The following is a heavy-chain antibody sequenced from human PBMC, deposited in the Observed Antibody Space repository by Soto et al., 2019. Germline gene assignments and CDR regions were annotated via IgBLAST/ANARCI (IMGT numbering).Heavy chain of an antibody. J-gene: IGHJ3*02. CDR1: GGSFSGYY. CDR2: INHSGST. D-gene: IGHD3-22*01. Sequence: PSETLSLTCAVYGGSFSGYYWTWIRQPPGTGLEWIGEINHSGSTNYNPSLKSRVTISVDTSKNQFSLKLTSVTAADTAVYYCARVPPDYYDSSGYRDAFDIWGQGTMVTVSS. V-gene: IGHV4-34*01. CDR3: ARVPPDYYDSSGYRDAFDI.